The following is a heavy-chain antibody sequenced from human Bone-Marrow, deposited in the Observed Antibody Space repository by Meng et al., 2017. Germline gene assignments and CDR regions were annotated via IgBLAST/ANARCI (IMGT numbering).Heavy chain of an antibody. D-gene: IGHD6-13*01. Sequence: EQLVQCGADVKKPGASVTGSCKPSGYTFPDYWLHWVRRAPGQGLEWMGRIDPKSGDTHYAQRFQGRVTMTGDTSISTAYMELSGLRSDDTAMYYCARDEDISAAGKLFGDYWGQGTLVTVSS. J-gene: IGHJ4*02. CDR1: GYTFPDYW. V-gene: IGHV1-2*06. CDR3: ARDEDISAAGKLFGDY. CDR2: IDPKSGDT.